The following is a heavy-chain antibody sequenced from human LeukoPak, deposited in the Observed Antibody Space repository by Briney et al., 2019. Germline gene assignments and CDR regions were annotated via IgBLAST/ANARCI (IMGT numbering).Heavy chain of an antibody. V-gene: IGHV4-34*01. CDR1: GGSFSGYY. Sequence: SETLSLTCAVCGGSFSGYYWSWIRQPPGKGLEWIGEINHSGSTNYNPSLKSRVTISVDTSKNQFSLKLSSVTAADTAVYYCAREEFYDYVWGSYRYPHWFDPWGQGTLVTVSS. CDR3: AREEFYDYVWGSYRYPHWFDP. CDR2: INHSGST. D-gene: IGHD3-16*02. J-gene: IGHJ5*02.